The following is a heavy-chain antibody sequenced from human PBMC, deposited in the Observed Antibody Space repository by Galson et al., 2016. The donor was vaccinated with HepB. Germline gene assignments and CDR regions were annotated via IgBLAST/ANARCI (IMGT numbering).Heavy chain of an antibody. D-gene: IGHD1-14*01. J-gene: IGHJ6*02. Sequence: SVKVSCKASGYTFTSYRILWVRQAPGQSLEWMGWINVGNGITKYSEKVQGRVTITSDTSASTVHMELSSLISGDTAVYYCARDGEPLYDCGRDVWGQGTRVIVSS. CDR2: INVGNGIT. CDR1: GYTFTSYR. CDR3: ARDGEPLYDCGRDV. V-gene: IGHV1-3*01.